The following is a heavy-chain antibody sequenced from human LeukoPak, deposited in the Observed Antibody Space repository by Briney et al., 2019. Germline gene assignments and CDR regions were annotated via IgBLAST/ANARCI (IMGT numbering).Heavy chain of an antibody. V-gene: IGHV3-48*03. J-gene: IGHJ4*02. CDR2: ISRTGTYT. CDR1: GFSFSSHE. D-gene: IGHD6-25*01. Sequence: PGGSLRLSCAASGFSFSSHEMNWVRQAPGKGLEWVSYISRTGTYTYYSDSVKGRFTISRDNTRNSVFLQMESLRAEDTALYYCARDVITATDTAFWGQGTLVTVSS. CDR3: ARDVITATDTAF.